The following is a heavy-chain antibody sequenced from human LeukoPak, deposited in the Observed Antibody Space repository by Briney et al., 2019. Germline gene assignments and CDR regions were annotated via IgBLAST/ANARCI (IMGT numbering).Heavy chain of an antibody. J-gene: IGHJ4*02. V-gene: IGHV3-7*01. CDR2: IKPDGSEK. D-gene: IGHD2-21*01. CDR1: GFTFSPYW. CDR3: AIKHGY. Sequence: GGSLRLSCTASGFTFSPYWMTWVRQAPGKGLEWVANIKPDGSEKYYVDSVKGRFTISRDNTKNSVYLQMNSLRAEDTAVYYCAIKHGYWGQGTLVTVSS.